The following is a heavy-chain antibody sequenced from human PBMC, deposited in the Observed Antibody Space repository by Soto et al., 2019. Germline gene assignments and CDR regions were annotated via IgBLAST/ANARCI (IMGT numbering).Heavy chain of an antibody. D-gene: IGHD2-15*01. CDR1: GFTFSSYA. Sequence: PGGSLRLSCAASGFTFSSYAMSWVRQAPGKGLEWVSAISGSGGSTYYADSVKGRFTISRDNSKNTLYLQMNSLRAEDTAVYYCARRGVSNIVGVVAATKPAGAFDIWGQGTMVTVSS. CDR3: ARRGVSNIVGVVAATKPAGAFDI. J-gene: IGHJ3*02. V-gene: IGHV3-23*01. CDR2: ISGSGGST.